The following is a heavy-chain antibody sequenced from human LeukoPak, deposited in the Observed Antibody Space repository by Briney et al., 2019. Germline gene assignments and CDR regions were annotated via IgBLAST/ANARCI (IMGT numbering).Heavy chain of an antibody. J-gene: IGHJ3*02. D-gene: IGHD4-23*01. CDR3: ATSPLRWSLTFDI. V-gene: IGHV3-15*01. CDR2: IKHKNDGATT. CDR1: GFTFSSAW. Sequence: GGSLRLSCAAFGFTFSSAWMSWVRKSPGKGLEWVGRIKHKNDGATTDYASPVKGRFTISRDDSHNTLYLQVNSLETEDTAMYYCATSPLRWSLTFDIWGQGTMVTVSS.